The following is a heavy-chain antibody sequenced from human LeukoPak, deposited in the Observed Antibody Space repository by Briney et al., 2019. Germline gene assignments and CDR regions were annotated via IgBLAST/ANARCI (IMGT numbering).Heavy chain of an antibody. CDR1: GGXISSSSYY. CDR3: ARAGLLRGASPPFDY. D-gene: IGHD3-10*01. V-gene: IGHV4-39*07. Sequence: SETLSLTCTVSGGXISSSSYYWGWIRQPPGKGLEWIGRIYTSGGTNYNPSLKSRVTMSLDTSKTQFSLNLNSVTAADTAVYFCARAGLLRGASPPFDYWGQGTLVTVSS. CDR2: IYTSGGT. J-gene: IGHJ4*02.